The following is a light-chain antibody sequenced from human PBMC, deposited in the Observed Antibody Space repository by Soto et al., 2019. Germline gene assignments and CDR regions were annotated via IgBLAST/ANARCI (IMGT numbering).Light chain of an antibody. V-gene: IGKV1-39*01. CDR1: QSISSY. CDR3: QQSYSTPT. CDR2: AAS. Sequence: DIQMTQSPSSLSASVGDRVTITCRASQSISSYLNWYQQKPGKAPELLIYAASSLQSGVPSRFSGSGSVTDFTLTISSLQPEDFATYYCQQSYSTPTFGQGTKLEIK. J-gene: IGKJ2*01.